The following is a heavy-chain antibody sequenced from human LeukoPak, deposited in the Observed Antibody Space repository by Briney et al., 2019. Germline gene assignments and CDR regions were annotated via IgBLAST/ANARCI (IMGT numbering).Heavy chain of an antibody. CDR3: ARGRELELLDWRYYFDY. J-gene: IGHJ4*02. CDR1: GFTFSSYW. D-gene: IGHD1-7*01. Sequence: PGGSLRLSCAASGFTFSSYWMSWVRQAPGKGLEWVANIKQDGSEKNYVDSVKGRFTVSRDNAKNSLYLQMNSLRAEDTAVYYCARGRELELLDWRYYFDYWGQGTLVTVSS. V-gene: IGHV3-7*01. CDR2: IKQDGSEK.